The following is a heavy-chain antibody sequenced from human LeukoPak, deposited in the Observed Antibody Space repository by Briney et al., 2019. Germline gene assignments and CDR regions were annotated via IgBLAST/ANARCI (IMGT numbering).Heavy chain of an antibody. D-gene: IGHD6-19*01. CDR2: ISSSGSTI. J-gene: IGHJ4*02. CDR1: GFTLSSYS. CDR3: ARQGQWLVWDY. V-gene: IGHV3-48*04. Sequence: GGSLRLSCAASGFTLSSYSMNWVRQAPGKGLEWVSYISSSGSTIYYADSVKGRFTISRDNAKNSLYLQMNSLRAEDTAVYYCARQGQWLVWDYWGQGTLVTVSS.